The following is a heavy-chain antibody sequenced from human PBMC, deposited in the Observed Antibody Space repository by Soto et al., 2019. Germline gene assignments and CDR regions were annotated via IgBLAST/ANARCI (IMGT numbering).Heavy chain of an antibody. CDR1: GFTFSSYA. Sequence: GGSLRLSCAASGFTFSSYAMSWVRQAPGKGLEWVSAISGSGGSTYYADSGKGRFTISRDNSKNTLYLQMNSLRAEDTAVYYCAKANVVVTAIPTGLDVWGQGTTVTVSS. CDR2: ISGSGGST. V-gene: IGHV3-23*01. J-gene: IGHJ6*02. CDR3: AKANVVVTAIPTGLDV. D-gene: IGHD2-21*02.